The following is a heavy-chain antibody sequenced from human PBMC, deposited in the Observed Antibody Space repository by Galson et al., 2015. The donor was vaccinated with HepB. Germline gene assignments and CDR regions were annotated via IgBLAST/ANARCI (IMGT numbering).Heavy chain of an antibody. CDR2: ISSSSSTI. CDR3: TWSSPTSPFDY. CDR1: GFTFSSYS. J-gene: IGHJ4*02. V-gene: IGHV3-48*04. D-gene: IGHD3-3*01. Sequence: SLRLSCAASGFTFSSYSMNWVRQAPGKGLEWVSYISSSSSTIYYADSVKGRFTISRDNAKNSLYLQMNSLRAEDTAVYYCTWSSPTSPFDYWGQGTLVTVSS.